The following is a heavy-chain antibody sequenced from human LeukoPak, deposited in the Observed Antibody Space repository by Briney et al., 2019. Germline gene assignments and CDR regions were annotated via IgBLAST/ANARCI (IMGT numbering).Heavy chain of an antibody. CDR3: ASEGNYDSSGYSRYNYYYMDV. J-gene: IGHJ6*03. V-gene: IGHV1-69*05. Sequence: SVKVSCKGSGGTFSSSSISWVRQAPGQGLEWMGGIIPAFGTAHYAQKFQGRVTFTTDESTTTAYMELRSLRSEDTAVYYCASEGNYDSSGYSRYNYYYMDVWGKGTAVTVSS. CDR1: GGTFSSSS. CDR2: IIPAFGTA. D-gene: IGHD3-22*01.